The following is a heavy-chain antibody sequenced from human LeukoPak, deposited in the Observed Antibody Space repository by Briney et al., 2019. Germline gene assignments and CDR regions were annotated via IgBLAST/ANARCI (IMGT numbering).Heavy chain of an antibody. CDR1: GGSVSGYY. CDR2: INHSGST. Sequence: SETLSLTCAVYGGSVSGYYWNWIRQPPRKGLEWIGEINHSGSTNYNPSLKNRVIISGDTSKKWFSLKLTSVTAADTAVYYCARGVDSGSFYNVWGQGTLVTVSS. J-gene: IGHJ4*02. D-gene: IGHD3-10*01. CDR3: ARGVDSGSFYNV. V-gene: IGHV4-34*01.